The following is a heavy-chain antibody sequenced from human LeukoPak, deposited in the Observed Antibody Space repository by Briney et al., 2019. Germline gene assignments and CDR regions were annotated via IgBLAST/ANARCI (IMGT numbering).Heavy chain of an antibody. CDR3: ASNGYYSLDY. J-gene: IGHJ4*02. CDR1: GGSISSYY. V-gene: IGHV4-4*07. CDR2: IDTSGNT. Sequence: SETLSLTCTVSGGSISSYYWSWIRQPAGKGLEWIGRIDTSGNTNYKPSLKSRVTMSVDTSKNQFSLKLSSVTAADTAVYYCASNGYYSLDYWGQGILVTVSS. D-gene: IGHD1-26*01.